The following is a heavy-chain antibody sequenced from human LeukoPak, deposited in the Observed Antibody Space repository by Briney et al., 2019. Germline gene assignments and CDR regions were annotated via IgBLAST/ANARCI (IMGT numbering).Heavy chain of an antibody. D-gene: IGHD2-15*01. CDR2: IYPGDSDI. V-gene: IGHV5-51*01. CDR3: ARQEYCSGGSCYTWFDP. J-gene: IGHJ5*02. Sequence: GESLQISCQGSGYSITSYWIGWVRQMPGKGLEWMGLIYPGDSDIRYSPSFQGQVTISADKSISTAYLQWSSLKASDTAMYYCARQEYCSGGSCYTWFDPWGQGTLVTVSS. CDR1: GYSITSYW.